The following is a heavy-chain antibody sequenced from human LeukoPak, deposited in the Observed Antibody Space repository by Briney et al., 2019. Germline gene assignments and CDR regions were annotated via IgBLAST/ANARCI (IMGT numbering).Heavy chain of an antibody. D-gene: IGHD3-16*02. V-gene: IGHV3-7*01. CDR3: ARALYRDAITFGGVIVFDY. Sequence: GGSLRLSCAASGFTFSSYWMSWVRQAPGKGLEWVANIKQDGSEKYYVDSVKGRFTISRDNAKNSLYLQMNSLRAEDTAVYYCARALYRDAITFGGVIVFDYWGQGTLVTVSS. J-gene: IGHJ4*02. CDR1: GFTFSSYW. CDR2: IKQDGSEK.